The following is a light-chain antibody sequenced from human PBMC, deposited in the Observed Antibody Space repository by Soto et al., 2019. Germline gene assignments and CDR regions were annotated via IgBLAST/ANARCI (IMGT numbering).Light chain of an antibody. CDR2: LNSDGSH. CDR1: SGHSSYA. CDR3: QTGGTGIQV. V-gene: IGLV4-69*01. J-gene: IGLJ2*01. Sequence: QAVVTQSPSASASLGASVKLTCTLSSGHSSYAIAWHQQQPEKGPRYLMKLNSDGSHNKGDGIPDRFSGSSSGAARYLTISSLQSEAEADYYCQTGGTGIQVFGGGTKVTVL.